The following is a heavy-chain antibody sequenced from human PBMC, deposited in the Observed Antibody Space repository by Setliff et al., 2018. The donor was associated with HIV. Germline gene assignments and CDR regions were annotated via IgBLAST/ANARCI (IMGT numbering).Heavy chain of an antibody. CDR2: ISSSGSTI. CDR1: GFTFSNYA. D-gene: IGHD6-13*01. V-gene: IGHV3-48*03. J-gene: IGHJ4*02. CDR3: ATQTGFYNSHWYDY. Sequence: PGGSLRLSCAASGFTFSNYAMSWVRQAPGEGLEWVSYISSSGSTIYYADSVKGRFTISRDNAKNSLYLQMNSLRAEDTAVYYCATQTGFYNSHWYDYWGPGTLVTVSS.